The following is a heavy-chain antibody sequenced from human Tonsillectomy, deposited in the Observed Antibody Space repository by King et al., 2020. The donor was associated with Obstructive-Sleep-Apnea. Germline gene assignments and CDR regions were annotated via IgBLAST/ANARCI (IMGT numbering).Heavy chain of an antibody. CDR1: GGSINSGDYY. Sequence: VQLQESGPGLVEPSQTLSLTCTVSGGSINSGDYYWSWIRQHPGRGLEWIGYIYYSGSSHYNPSLKSRLTISVDTSKNQFSLRLTAVTAADTAVYYCARNPSSYGFVSWFDPWGQGTLVTVSS. J-gene: IGHJ5*02. D-gene: IGHD5-18*01. CDR3: ARNPSSYGFVSWFDP. V-gene: IGHV4-31*03. CDR2: IYYSGSS.